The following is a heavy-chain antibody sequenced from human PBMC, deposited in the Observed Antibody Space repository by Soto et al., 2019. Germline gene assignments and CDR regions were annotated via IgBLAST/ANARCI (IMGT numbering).Heavy chain of an antibody. D-gene: IGHD3-22*01. CDR1: GGSISSGGYY. J-gene: IGHJ4*02. CDR2: IYYSGST. CDR3: AREITMVVVV. V-gene: IGHV4-31*03. Sequence: PSETLSLTCTVSGGSISSGGYYWSWIRQHPGKGLEWIGYIYYSGSTYYNPSLKSRVTISVDTSKNQFSLKLSSVTAAETAVYYCAREITMVVVVWGKGTLVTVSS.